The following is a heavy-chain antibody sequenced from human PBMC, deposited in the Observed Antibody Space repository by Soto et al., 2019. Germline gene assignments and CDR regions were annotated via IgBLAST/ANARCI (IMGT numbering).Heavy chain of an antibody. CDR3: AREKVGVGDVKTRGAVDYYGIDV. V-gene: IGHV3-30-3*01. D-gene: IGHD2-21*02. J-gene: IGHJ6*02. CDR2: ISYDGGNK. Sequence: GGSLRLSCAASGFTFSRHALHWVRQAPGKGLDWVAAISYDGGNKYYAESVKGRFTISRDNPKNTLYLQMNSLRAEDTALYCCAREKVGVGDVKTRGAVDYYGIDVWGQGTTVTVSS. CDR1: GFTFSRHA.